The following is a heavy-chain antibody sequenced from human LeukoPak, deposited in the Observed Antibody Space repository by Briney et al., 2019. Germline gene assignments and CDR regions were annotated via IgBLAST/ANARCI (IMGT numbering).Heavy chain of an antibody. CDR2: ISWNGGKI. V-gene: IGHV3-9*01. J-gene: IGHJ4*02. Sequence: GGSLRLSCEASGFTFDDYAMHWVRQAPGKGLEWVSGISWNGGKIGYAYSVKGRFTISRDNAKNSVYLQMNRLRPEDTALYYCAKDAPDYWGQGTLVTVSS. CDR3: AKDAPDY. CDR1: GFTFDDYA.